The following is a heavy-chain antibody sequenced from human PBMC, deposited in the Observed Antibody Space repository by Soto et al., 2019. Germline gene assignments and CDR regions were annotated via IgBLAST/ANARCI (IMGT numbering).Heavy chain of an antibody. CDR1: GGSISSYY. CDR2: IYYSGST. Sequence: QVQLQESGPGLVKPSETLSLTCTVSGGSISSYYWGWIRQPPGKGLEWIGYIYYSGSTKYNPSLNSRVTISVDTSKNQFSLKLISVTAADTAVYYCVRYSGSSTHFDSWGQGTLVTVSS. D-gene: IGHD1-26*01. J-gene: IGHJ4*02. CDR3: VRYSGSSTHFDS. V-gene: IGHV4-59*01.